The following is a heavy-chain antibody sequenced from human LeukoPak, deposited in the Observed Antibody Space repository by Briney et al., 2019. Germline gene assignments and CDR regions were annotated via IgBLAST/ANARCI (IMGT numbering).Heavy chain of an antibody. J-gene: IGHJ5*02. CDR3: AKSLGSCSSTSCYFLDNWFDP. CDR1: GGSISTYY. CDR2: IYTGGST. Sequence: HSETLSLTCSVSGGSISTYYWNWIRQPAGEGLEWIGRIYTGGSTTYNPSLKSRVTMSVDTSKNQFSLKLSSVTAADTAVYYCAKSLGSCSSTSCYFLDNWFDPWGQGTLVTVSS. D-gene: IGHD2-2*01. V-gene: IGHV4-4*07.